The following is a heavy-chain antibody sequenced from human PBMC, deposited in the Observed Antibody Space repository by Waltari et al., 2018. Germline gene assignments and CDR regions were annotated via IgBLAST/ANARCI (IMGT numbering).Heavy chain of an antibody. V-gene: IGHV3-49*03. D-gene: IGHD2-2*01. Sequence: DVQVVESGGGLVQPGRSRRLSCTGSGFTFGDYPLSWFRQGPGKGLGWVGFIRSETYGGTIDYAASVKGRFSISRDDSKSIAYLQMNGLKTDDTGVYYCARDQLAYGMDVWGQGTTVTVS. CDR1: GFTFGDYP. CDR3: ARDQLAYGMDV. CDR2: IRSETYGGTI. J-gene: IGHJ6*02.